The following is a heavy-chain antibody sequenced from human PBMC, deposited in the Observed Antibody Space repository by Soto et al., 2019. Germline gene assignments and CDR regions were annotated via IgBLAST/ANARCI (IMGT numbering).Heavy chain of an antibody. CDR3: ARMNTVWGESAYFDY. CDR1: GDSFINYL. V-gene: IGHV1-69*12. D-gene: IGHD4-17*01. J-gene: IGHJ4*02. CDR2: IMPMFDTT. Sequence: QVQLVQSGAEVKEPGSSVKVSCKASGDSFINYLFSWVRQAPGQGLEWMGGIMPMFDTTSYAENFQGRVTFTADESTSTTYMQLNGLTSEDTAVYYCARMNTVWGESAYFDYWGQGTLVTVSS.